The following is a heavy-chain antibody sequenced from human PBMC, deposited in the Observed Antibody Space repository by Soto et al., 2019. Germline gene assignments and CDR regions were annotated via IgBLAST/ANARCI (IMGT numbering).Heavy chain of an antibody. CDR2: ISAGGSDI. Sequence: GGSLRLSCASSGFTFSDYYMSWIRQAPGKGLEWVAYISAGGSDIYYGDSVKGRFTVSRDNTKKSLYLQMSNLRADDTAIYYCASLPQGYYDRSGRPVDYWGHGTLVTFS. D-gene: IGHD3-22*01. CDR1: GFTFSDYY. CDR3: ASLPQGYYDRSGRPVDY. V-gene: IGHV3-11*01. J-gene: IGHJ4*01.